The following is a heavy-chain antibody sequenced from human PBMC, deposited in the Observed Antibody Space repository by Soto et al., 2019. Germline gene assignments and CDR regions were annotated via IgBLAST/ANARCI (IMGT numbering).Heavy chain of an antibody. J-gene: IGHJ4*02. V-gene: IGHV2-5*02. CDR1: GFSLSTNGVG. D-gene: IGHD3-16*01. CDR2: IYWDADK. Sequence: QITLKESGPTLVKPTQTLTLTCTLSGFSLSTNGVGVGWIRQPPGKALEWLALIYWDADKRYSPSLKSRLTXTXXTSKTQVVLTLTNMDPVDTATYYCARLKGGSYFDYWGQGTLVTVSS. CDR3: ARLKGGSYFDY.